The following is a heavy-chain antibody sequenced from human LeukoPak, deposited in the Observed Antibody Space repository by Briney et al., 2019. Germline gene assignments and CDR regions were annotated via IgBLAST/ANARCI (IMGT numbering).Heavy chain of an antibody. V-gene: IGHV3-7*01. CDR1: GFTFSSYW. CDR2: IKQDGSEK. Sequence: GGSLRLSCAASGFTFSSYWMSWVRQAPGKGLEWVANIKQDGSEKYYEDSVKGRFTISRDNAKNSLYLQMNSLRAEDTAVYYCARQSSSGWYENIDYWGQGTLVTVSS. J-gene: IGHJ4*02. D-gene: IGHD6-19*01. CDR3: ARQSSSGWYENIDY.